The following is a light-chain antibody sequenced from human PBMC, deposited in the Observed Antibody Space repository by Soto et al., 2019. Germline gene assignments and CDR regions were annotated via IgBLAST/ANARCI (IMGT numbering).Light chain of an antibody. CDR2: WAS. Sequence: DFVMTQSPDSLAVSLGERATINCKSSQIFLYSSNNKNYLAWYQQKPGQPPKLLIYWASTRESGVPDRFSGSGSGTDFTLTISSLQAEDVAVYYCQQYYSTPRTFGQGTKVDIK. CDR3: QQYYSTPRT. V-gene: IGKV4-1*01. J-gene: IGKJ1*01. CDR1: QIFLYSSNNKNY.